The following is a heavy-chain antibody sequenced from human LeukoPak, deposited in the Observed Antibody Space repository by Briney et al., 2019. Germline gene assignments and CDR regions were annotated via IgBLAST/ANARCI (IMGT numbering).Heavy chain of an antibody. J-gene: IGHJ6*02. CDR2: IYYSGST. V-gene: IGHV4-28*01. Sequence: PSETLSHTCAVSGFSISTSNWWAWIRQPPGKGLEWIGYIYYSGSTYYNPSLKSRVTISVDTSKNQFSLKLSSVTAADTAVYYCARYWDYYYGMDVWGQGTTVTVSS. D-gene: IGHD2-15*01. CDR3: ARYWDYYYGMDV. CDR1: GFSISTSNW.